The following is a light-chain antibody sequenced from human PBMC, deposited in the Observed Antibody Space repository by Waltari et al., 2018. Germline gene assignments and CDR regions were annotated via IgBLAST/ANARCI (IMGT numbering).Light chain of an antibody. J-gene: IGLJ1*01. CDR2: DVS. CDR3: SSYTSIIPPFL. Sequence: QSALTQPASVSGSPGQSITISCTTSSSYLRGYSFVSRYQQHPGNAPKLMIYDVSHRPSGVSNRFSGSKSGNTASLTISGLQPEDEADYYCSSYTSIIPPFLFGTGTKVTVL. CDR1: SSYLRGYSF. V-gene: IGLV2-14*01.